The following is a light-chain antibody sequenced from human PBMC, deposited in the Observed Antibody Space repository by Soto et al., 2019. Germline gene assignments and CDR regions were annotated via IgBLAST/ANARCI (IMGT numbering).Light chain of an antibody. CDR2: DVS. Sequence: QSALTQPASVSGSPGQSITISCTGTSSDVGGYNYVSWYQQQPGKAPKLMIYDVSNRPSGVFSRFSGSKSGNTAPLIISGRRAEEEGDYYGASYTRSSTLVVFGGGTKLPVL. V-gene: IGLV2-14*01. CDR1: SSDVGGYNY. J-gene: IGLJ2*01. CDR3: ASYTRSSTLVV.